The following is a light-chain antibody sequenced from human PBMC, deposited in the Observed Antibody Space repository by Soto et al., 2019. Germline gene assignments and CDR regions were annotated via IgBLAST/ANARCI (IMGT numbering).Light chain of an antibody. CDR2: DAS. V-gene: IGKV1-5*01. CDR3: QQYNSYS. CDR1: QSISSW. Sequence: DIQMTQSPSTLSASVGDRVTITCRASQSISSWLAWYQQKPGKAPKLLIYDASSLESGVPSRFSGSGSGTEFTLTISSLQPDDFPTYYCQQYNSYSFGPGTKVDIK. J-gene: IGKJ3*01.